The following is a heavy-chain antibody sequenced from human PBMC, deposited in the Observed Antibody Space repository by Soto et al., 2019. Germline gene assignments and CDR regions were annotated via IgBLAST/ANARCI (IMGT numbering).Heavy chain of an antibody. Sequence: SETLSLTCAVYGGSFSGYYWSWIRQPPGKGLEWIGEINHSGSTNYNPSLKSRVTISVDTSKNQFSLKLSSVTAADTAVYYCARRYCSGGSCYPNFDYWGQGTLVTVSS. V-gene: IGHV4-34*01. CDR3: ARRYCSGGSCYPNFDY. D-gene: IGHD2-15*01. CDR1: GGSFSGYY. J-gene: IGHJ4*02. CDR2: INHSGST.